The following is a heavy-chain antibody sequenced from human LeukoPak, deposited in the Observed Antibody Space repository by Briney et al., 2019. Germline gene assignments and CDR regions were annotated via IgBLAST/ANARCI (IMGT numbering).Heavy chain of an antibody. Sequence: PSETLSLTCAVYGGSFSGYYWSWIRQPPGKGLEWIGEINHSGSTNYNPSLKSRVTISVDTSKNQFSLKLSSVTAADTAVYYCARSSRIAVAATIYYYYYYMDVWGKGTTVTVSS. D-gene: IGHD6-19*01. CDR1: GGSFSGYY. CDR3: ARSSRIAVAATIYYYYYYMDV. V-gene: IGHV4-34*01. CDR2: INHSGST. J-gene: IGHJ6*03.